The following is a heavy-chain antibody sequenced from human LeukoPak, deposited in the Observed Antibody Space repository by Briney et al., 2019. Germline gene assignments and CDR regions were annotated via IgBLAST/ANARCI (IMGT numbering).Heavy chain of an antibody. Sequence: GGSLRLSCAASGFIFSTYAMSWVRQAPGKGLEWVSAISGGAYDTFYADSVKGRFTISRDNSKNTLYLQMNSLRAEDTAVYYCANVYYYGLGSFVSRHFDYWGQGTLVTVSS. V-gene: IGHV3-23*01. CDR3: ANVYYYGLGSFVSRHFDY. CDR1: GFIFSTYA. CDR2: ISGGAYDT. J-gene: IGHJ4*02. D-gene: IGHD3-10*01.